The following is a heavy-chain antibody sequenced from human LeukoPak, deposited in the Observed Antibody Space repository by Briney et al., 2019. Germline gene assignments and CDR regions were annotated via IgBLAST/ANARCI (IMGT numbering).Heavy chain of an antibody. J-gene: IGHJ4*02. CDR2: IWSDGTNK. CDR1: GFTFNHYG. Sequence: GGSLRLSCAAAGFTFNHYGMHWARQAPGKGLEWVAVIWSDGTNKYYADSVKGRFTISRDDSEKQVFLQMNSLKPEGTAVYFCARDAQRGFDYSNSLKYWGQGTPVTVST. CDR3: ARDAQRGFDYSNSLKY. D-gene: IGHD4-11*01. V-gene: IGHV3-33*01.